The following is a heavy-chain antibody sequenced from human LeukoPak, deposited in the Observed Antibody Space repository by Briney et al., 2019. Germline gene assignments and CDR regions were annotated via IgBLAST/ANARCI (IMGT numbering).Heavy chain of an antibody. Sequence: ASVKVSCKASGYTFTVYYMHWVRQAPGQGLEWMGRINPNSSGTTYAQKFQGRVTMTRDTSISTAYMELSSLRSEDMGVYYCARDFVAKAAIRGPYYYYYMDVWGKGTTVTVSS. V-gene: IGHV1-2*05. D-gene: IGHD2-2*02. CDR1: GYTFTVYY. CDR2: INPNSSGT. CDR3: ARDFVAKAAIRGPYYYYYMDV. J-gene: IGHJ6*03.